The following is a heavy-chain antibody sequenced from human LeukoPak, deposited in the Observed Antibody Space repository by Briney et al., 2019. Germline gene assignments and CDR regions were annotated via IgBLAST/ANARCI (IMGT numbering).Heavy chain of an antibody. V-gene: IGHV3-30*18. J-gene: IGHJ4*02. CDR1: GFTFSSSG. Sequence: GGSLRLSCAASGFTFSSSGMHWVRQAPGKGLEWVAVISYDESNKYYADSVKGRFTFSRDNSKNTLYLQMNSLRAEDTAVYYCAKEYCSNSVCHSLDYWGQGTLVTVSS. CDR2: ISYDESNK. D-gene: IGHD2-8*01. CDR3: AKEYCSNSVCHSLDY.